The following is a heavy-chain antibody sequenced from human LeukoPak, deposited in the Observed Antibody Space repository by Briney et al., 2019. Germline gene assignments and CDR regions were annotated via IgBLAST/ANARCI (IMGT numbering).Heavy chain of an antibody. CDR3: AKDWTGYSSGWGDAFDI. CDR1: GFTFSSYA. V-gene: IGHV3-23*01. J-gene: IGHJ3*02. Sequence: PGGSLRLSCAASGFTFSSYAMSWVRQAPGKGLEWVSAISGSGGSTYYADSVKGRFTISRDNSKNTLYLQMNSLRAEDTAVYYCAKDWTGYSSGWGDAFDIWGQGTMVTVSS. CDR2: ISGSGGST. D-gene: IGHD6-19*01.